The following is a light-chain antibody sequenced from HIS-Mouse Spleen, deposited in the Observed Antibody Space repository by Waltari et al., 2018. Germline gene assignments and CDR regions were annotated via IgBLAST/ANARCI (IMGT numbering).Light chain of an antibody. CDR2: DDR. V-gene: IGLV3-21*03. CDR3: QVWDSSSDHVV. J-gene: IGLJ1*01. CDR1: NIGSKR. Sequence: SYVLTQPPSVSVAPGKTARITCGGNNIGSKRVHWYQQKPGQAPVLVVYDDRDRPSGIPERFSGSNSGNTATLTISRVEAGDEADYYCQVWDSSSDHVVFGTGTKVTVL.